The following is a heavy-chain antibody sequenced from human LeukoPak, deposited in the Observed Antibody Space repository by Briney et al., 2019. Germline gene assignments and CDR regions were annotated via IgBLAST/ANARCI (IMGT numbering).Heavy chain of an antibody. Sequence: SGGSLRLSCAVSGFAFSSYWMHWVRQVPGKGLVWVSRINEDGRNISYADSVKGRFTISRDNAKNTLYLQMTSLRVDDTAVYYCVGGRGSYGDFWGQGTLVTVSS. CDR2: INEDGRNI. D-gene: IGHD1-26*01. CDR3: VGGRGSYGDF. J-gene: IGHJ4*02. CDR1: GFAFSSYW. V-gene: IGHV3-74*01.